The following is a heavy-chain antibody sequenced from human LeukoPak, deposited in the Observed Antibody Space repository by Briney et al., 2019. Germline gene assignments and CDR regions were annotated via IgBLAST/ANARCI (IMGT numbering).Heavy chain of an antibody. CDR3: ARADDYDILTGYSAYYYYYMDA. V-gene: IGHV4-4*07. CDR2: ISTSGGT. Sequence: PSGTLSLTCAVSGGSISSYYRSWVRQPAGKGLESVWHISTSGGTNYNPSLKSGGIMSVDTSETQFSLKLSSVTAADTAEYYCARADDYDILTGYSAYYYYYMDAWGKGTTVTVSS. J-gene: IGHJ6*03. CDR1: GGSISSYY. D-gene: IGHD3-9*01.